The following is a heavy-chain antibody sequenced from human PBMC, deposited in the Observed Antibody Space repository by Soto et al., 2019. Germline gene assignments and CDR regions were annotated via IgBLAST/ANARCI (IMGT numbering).Heavy chain of an antibody. CDR2: ISSSLGHT. J-gene: IGHJ4*02. CDR1: GFDFSDFH. Sequence: GSLRLSCSVPGFDFSDFHISWVRQAPGKGLEWISYISSSLGHTDYADSVKGRFTISRDNAKRSVFLEMSDLRSDDTAVYYCAANWNFGLNFWGQGTLVTVSS. CDR3: AANWNFGLNF. D-gene: IGHD1-1*01. V-gene: IGHV3-11*03.